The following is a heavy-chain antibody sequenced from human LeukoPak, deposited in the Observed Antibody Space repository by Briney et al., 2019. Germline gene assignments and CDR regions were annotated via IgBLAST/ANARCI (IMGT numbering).Heavy chain of an antibody. V-gene: IGHV1-69*05. CDR1: GGTFSSYA. Sequence: GASVKVSCKASGGTFSSYAISWVRQAPGQGLEWMGGIFPIFGTANYAQKFQGRVTITTDESTSTAYMELSSLGSEDTAVYYCATQGEKTHQSSGGSCYSLDYWGQGTLVTVSS. J-gene: IGHJ4*02. D-gene: IGHD2-15*01. CDR2: IFPIFGTA. CDR3: ATQGEKTHQSSGGSCYSLDY.